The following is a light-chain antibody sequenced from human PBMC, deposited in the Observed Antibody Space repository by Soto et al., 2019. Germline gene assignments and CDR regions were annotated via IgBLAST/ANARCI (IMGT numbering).Light chain of an antibody. J-gene: IGLJ3*02. Sequence: QSVLTQPPSASGTPGQRVTISCSGGYYNVGKNLVYWYQQRPGTAPELLIYKTSLRPSGVPDRFSASNSGSSASLAISGLRSQDEADYYCAAWDDRLSDWVFGGGTKVTV. CDR1: YYNVGKNL. V-gene: IGLV1-47*01. CDR2: KTS. CDR3: AAWDDRLSDWV.